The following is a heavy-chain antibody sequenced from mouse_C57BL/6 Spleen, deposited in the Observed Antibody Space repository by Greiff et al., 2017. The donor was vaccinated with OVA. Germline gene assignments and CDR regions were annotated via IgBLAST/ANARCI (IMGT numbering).Heavy chain of an antibody. CDR2: IDPETGGT. CDR1: GYTFTDYE. D-gene: IGHD2-12*01. J-gene: IGHJ4*01. Sequence: VKLMESGAELVRPGASVTLSCKASGYTFTDYEMHWVKQTPVHGLEWIGAIDPETGGTAYNQKFKGKAILTADKSSSTAYMELRSLTSEDSAVYYCTREGYYSLYAMDYWGQGTSVTVSS. CDR3: TREGYYSLYAMDY. V-gene: IGHV1-15*01.